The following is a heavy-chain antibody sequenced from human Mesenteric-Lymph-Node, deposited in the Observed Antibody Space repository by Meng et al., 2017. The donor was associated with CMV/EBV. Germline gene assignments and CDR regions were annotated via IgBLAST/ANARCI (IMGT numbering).Heavy chain of an antibody. V-gene: IGHV3-74*01. Sequence: GGSLRLSCAASGFTFTQYWMHWVRQAPGKGLEWVSRINIDGTITTYADSVEGRFTISRDNAKNTLYLQMTSLRVEDTAVYYCARDLSWNQIGKWGQGTLVTVSS. CDR1: GFTFTQYW. D-gene: IGHD1-14*01. CDR3: ARDLSWNQIGK. CDR2: INIDGTIT. J-gene: IGHJ4*02.